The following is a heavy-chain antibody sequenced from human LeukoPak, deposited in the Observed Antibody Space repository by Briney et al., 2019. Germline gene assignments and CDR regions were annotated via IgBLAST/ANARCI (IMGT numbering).Heavy chain of an antibody. J-gene: IGHJ4*02. Sequence: GGSLRLSCAASGFTFSSYWMSWVRQAPGKGLEWVANIKQDGSEKYYVDSVKGRFTISRDNAKNSLYLQMNSLRAEDTAVYYCARVSTIVGSTNALDYWGQGTLVTVSS. CDR2: IKQDGSEK. V-gene: IGHV3-7*01. CDR1: GFTFSSYW. D-gene: IGHD1-26*01. CDR3: ARVSTIVGSTNALDY.